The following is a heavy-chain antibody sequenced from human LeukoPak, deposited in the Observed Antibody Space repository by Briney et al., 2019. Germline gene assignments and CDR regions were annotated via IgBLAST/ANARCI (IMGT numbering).Heavy chain of an antibody. J-gene: IGHJ6*03. CDR3: ARGPTGQKGPYYMDV. CDR2: MNPNSGNT. D-gene: IGHD4-11*01. CDR1: GYTFTSYD. V-gene: IGHV1-8*01. Sequence: ASVKVSCKASGYTFTSYDINWVRQAPGQGLEWMGWMNPNSGNTGYAQKFQGRVTMTRNTSISTAYMELSSLRSEDTAVYYCARGPTGQKGPYYMDVWGKGTRSPSP.